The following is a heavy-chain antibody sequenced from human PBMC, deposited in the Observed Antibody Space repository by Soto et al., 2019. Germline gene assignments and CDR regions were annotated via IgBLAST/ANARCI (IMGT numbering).Heavy chain of an antibody. D-gene: IGHD3-9*01. J-gene: IGHJ4*02. Sequence: QVQLRQWGAGLLKPSETLSLTCAVFGGSFSDYYWTWIRQPPGKELEWIGEINHSGTTSYIPSLKSRLTISVDTSNNQFYLKLSSVTAADTAVYYCARKPIYHFFAGYYSVDYWGQGTLVTVSS. V-gene: IGHV4-34*01. CDR3: ARKPIYHFFAGYYSVDY. CDR2: INHSGTT. CDR1: GGSFSDYY.